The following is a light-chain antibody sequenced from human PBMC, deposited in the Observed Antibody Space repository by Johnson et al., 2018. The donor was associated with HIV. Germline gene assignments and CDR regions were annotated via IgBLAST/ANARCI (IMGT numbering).Light chain of an antibody. CDR2: DNK. CDR3: GTWDSRLSAGHV. V-gene: IGLV1-51*01. CDR1: SCDIGNNY. J-gene: IGLJ1*01. Sequence: QSVLTQPPSVSAAPGQKVSISCSGNSCDIGNNYVSSHQQLPGTAPKLLIYDNKKRPSGIPDRISGSKSGTSATLGITGLQTGDEADYYCGTWDSRLSAGHVFGTGTKVTVL.